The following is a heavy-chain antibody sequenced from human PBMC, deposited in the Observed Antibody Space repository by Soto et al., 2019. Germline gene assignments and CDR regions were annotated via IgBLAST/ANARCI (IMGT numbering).Heavy chain of an antibody. J-gene: IGHJ5*02. V-gene: IGHV3-21*01. CDR3: ARDSECSGGSCYPWFDP. CDR2: ISSSSSYI. D-gene: IGHD2-15*01. Sequence: EVQLVESGGGLVKPGGSLRLSCAASGFTFSSYSMNWVRQAPGKGLEWVSSISSSSSYIYYADSVKGRFTISRDNAKNSLYLQMNSLRAEDTAVYYCARDSECSGGSCYPWFDPWGQGTLVTVSS. CDR1: GFTFSSYS.